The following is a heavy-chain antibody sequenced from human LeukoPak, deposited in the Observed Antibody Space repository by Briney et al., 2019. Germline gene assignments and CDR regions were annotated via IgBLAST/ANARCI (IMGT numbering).Heavy chain of an antibody. CDR2: IYYSGST. J-gene: IGHJ6*03. V-gene: IGHV4-59*01. CDR1: GGSISSYY. CDR3: ARVGLVRGVIYYYYYMDV. D-gene: IGHD3-10*01. Sequence: SETLSLTCTVSGGSISSYYWSWIRQPSGKGLEWIGYIYYSGSTNYNPSLKSRVTISVDTSKNQFSLKLSSVTAADTAVYYCARVGLVRGVIYYYYYMDVWGKGTTVTISS.